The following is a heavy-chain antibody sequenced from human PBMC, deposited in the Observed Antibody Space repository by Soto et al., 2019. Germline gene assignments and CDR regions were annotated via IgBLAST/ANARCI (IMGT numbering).Heavy chain of an antibody. V-gene: IGHV3-64*01. J-gene: IGHJ6*03. CDR1: GFTLSGYA. CDR2: ISSNGVGK. D-gene: IGHD6-6*01. CDR3: ARRARPDFYYMDV. Sequence: EVQLAESGGGLAQPGGSLRLSCAASGFTLSGYAMDWVRQAPGKGLEYVSGISSNGVGKYYANSVQGRFTSSRDNSKNTVYLQMGSLRPEDMAVYYCARRARPDFYYMDVWGKGTTVTVSS.